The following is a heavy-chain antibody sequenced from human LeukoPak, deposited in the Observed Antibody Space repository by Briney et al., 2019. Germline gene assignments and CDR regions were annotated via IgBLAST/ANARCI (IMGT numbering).Heavy chain of an antibody. CDR3: ARYSSGLYYYFDY. Sequence: PSETLSLTRTVSGGSINGYYWSWIRQPPGKGLEWIAYIYYRGNTNYNPSLKSRVAISVDTSKNQFSLRLSSVTAADTAIYYCARYSSGLYYYFDYWGQGTLVTVSS. V-gene: IGHV4-59*01. CDR2: IYYRGNT. D-gene: IGHD6-19*01. CDR1: GGSINGYY. J-gene: IGHJ4*02.